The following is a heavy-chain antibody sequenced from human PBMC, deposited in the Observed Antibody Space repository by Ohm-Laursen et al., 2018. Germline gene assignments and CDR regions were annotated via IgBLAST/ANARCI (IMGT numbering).Heavy chain of an antibody. D-gene: IGHD3-10*01. CDR1: GYTFITSY. Sequence: SSVKVSCKASGYTFITSYMHWVRQAPGQGLEWMGIINPSDGSTDYAQKFQGRVTMTRDTSTSTVYMELSSLRSEDTALYYCARDIKTGYYYYYGLDVRGQGTTVTVSS. CDR2: INPSDGST. CDR3: ARDIKTGYYYYYGLDV. J-gene: IGHJ6*02. V-gene: IGHV1-46*01.